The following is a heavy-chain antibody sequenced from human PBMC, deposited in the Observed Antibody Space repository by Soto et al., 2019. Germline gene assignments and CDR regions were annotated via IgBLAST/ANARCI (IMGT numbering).Heavy chain of an antibody. Sequence: GGSLRLSCAASGFTFSNYAMNWVRQAPGKGLEWVSAISGSGSTYYADSVKGRFTISRDNSKNTLYLQMNSLRAEDTAVYYCAKRGIASGDPIDYWGQGTLVTVSS. D-gene: IGHD6-13*01. V-gene: IGHV3-23*01. CDR3: AKRGIASGDPIDY. J-gene: IGHJ4*02. CDR2: ISGSGST. CDR1: GFTFSNYA.